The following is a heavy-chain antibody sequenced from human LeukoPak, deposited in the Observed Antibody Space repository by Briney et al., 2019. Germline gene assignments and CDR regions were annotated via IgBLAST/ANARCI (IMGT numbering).Heavy chain of an antibody. J-gene: IGHJ5*02. CDR3: ARDRENWFDP. CDR2: IYYSGST. V-gene: IGHV4-39*07. D-gene: IGHD1-26*01. Sequence: PSVTLSLTCTVSGGSISSSSYYWGWIRQPPGKGLEWIGSIYYSGSTYYNPSLKSRVTISVDTSKNQFSLKLSSVTAADTAVYYCARDRENWFDPWGQGTLVTVSS. CDR1: GGSISSSSYY.